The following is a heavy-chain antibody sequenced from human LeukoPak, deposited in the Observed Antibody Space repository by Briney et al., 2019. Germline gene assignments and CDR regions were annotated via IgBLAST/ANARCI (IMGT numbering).Heavy chain of an antibody. J-gene: IGHJ3*02. CDR3: AKDLIYYGSGSYGDAFDI. CDR2: IRYDGSNK. D-gene: IGHD3-10*01. CDR1: GFTFSSYG. V-gene: IGHV3-30*02. Sequence: GGSLRLSCAASGFTFSSYGMHWVRQAPGKGLEWVAFIRYDGSNKYYADSVKGRFTISRDNSKNTLYLQMNSLRAEDTAVYYCAKDLIYYGSGSYGDAFDIWGQGTMVTVSS.